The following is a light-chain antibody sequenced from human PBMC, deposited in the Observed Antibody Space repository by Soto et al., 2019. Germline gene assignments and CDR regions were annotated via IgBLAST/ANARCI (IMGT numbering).Light chain of an antibody. Sequence: QAVVTQEPSLTVSPGGTVTLTCASSTGAVTSDSYPSWFQQKPGQAPRALIYTISNKHSWTPARFSGSLLGGKAALTLSDVQPEDEAAYFCLLYYDGANVFGPGTKATVL. V-gene: IGLV7-43*01. CDR3: LLYYDGANV. J-gene: IGLJ1*01. CDR1: TGAVTSDSY. CDR2: TIS.